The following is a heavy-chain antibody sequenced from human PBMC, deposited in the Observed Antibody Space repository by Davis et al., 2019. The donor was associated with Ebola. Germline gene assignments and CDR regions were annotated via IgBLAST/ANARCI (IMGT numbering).Heavy chain of an antibody. CDR1: GFNFRTYS. D-gene: IGHD1-26*01. CDR2: ISYDGNKE. Sequence: GESLKISCVASGFNFRTYSMHWVRQAPGKGLEWVASISYDGNKEYYADSGRGRFTISRDNSKNTLYLQMNSLRADDTAVYYCAGSWKWVEFYLEYWGQGTLVTVSS. J-gene: IGHJ4*02. V-gene: IGHV3-30-3*01. CDR3: AGSWKWVEFYLEY.